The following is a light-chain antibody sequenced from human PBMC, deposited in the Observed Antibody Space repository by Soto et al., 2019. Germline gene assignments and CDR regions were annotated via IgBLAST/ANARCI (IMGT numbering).Light chain of an antibody. V-gene: IGLV2-8*01. J-gene: IGLJ3*02. CDR1: SNDVGGYNF. CDR2: DVS. CDR3: TSYAGSNTLV. Sequence: QSALTQPPSASGSPGQSVTISCTGTSNDVGGYNFVSWYQQHPGKVPKLFIYDVSQRPSGVPDRFSGSKSGNTASLTVSGLQAEDEADYYCTSYAGSNTLVFGGGTKVTVL.